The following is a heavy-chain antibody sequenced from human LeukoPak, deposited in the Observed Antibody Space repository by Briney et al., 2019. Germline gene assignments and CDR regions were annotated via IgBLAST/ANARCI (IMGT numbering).Heavy chain of an antibody. CDR1: GFTFSSYE. J-gene: IGHJ4*02. CDR2: ISSGSTI. CDR3: ARESIAVAGAPFDY. D-gene: IGHD6-19*01. V-gene: IGHV3-48*03. Sequence: GGSLRLSCAASGFTFSSYEMNWVRQAPGKGLEWVSYISSGSTIYDADSVKGRFNISRDNAKNSLCLQMNSLRAEDTAVYYCARESIAVAGAPFDYWGQGTLVTVSS.